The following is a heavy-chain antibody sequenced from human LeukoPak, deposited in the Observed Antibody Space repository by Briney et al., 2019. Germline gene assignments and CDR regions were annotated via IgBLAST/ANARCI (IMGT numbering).Heavy chain of an antibody. V-gene: IGHV1-18*01. CDR2: ISTYNGDT. J-gene: IGHJ6*02. CDR3: ARGGLGCRSGNCYWGATDV. D-gene: IGHD2-2*01. Sequence: GASVKVSCKASGYTFTTYGITWVRHAPGQGLEWMGLISTYNGDTNYAQKVQVRVTMTTATSTSTDYMELRSLRSDDTAVYYCARGGLGCRSGNCYWGATDVWGQGTTVTVSS. CDR1: GYTFTTYG.